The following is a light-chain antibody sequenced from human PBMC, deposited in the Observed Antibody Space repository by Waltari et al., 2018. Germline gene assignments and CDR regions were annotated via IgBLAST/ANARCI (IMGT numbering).Light chain of an antibody. CDR3: QHYLRLPVT. Sequence: EIALTQSPGTLSLSLGERATVSCRASQSVSRALAWYQQKPGQAPRLLIYGSSTRATGIPDRFSGSGSGTDFSLTISRLEPDDFAVYYCQHYLRLPVTFGQGTTVEI. CDR2: GSS. CDR1: QSVSRA. V-gene: IGKV3-20*01. J-gene: IGKJ1*01.